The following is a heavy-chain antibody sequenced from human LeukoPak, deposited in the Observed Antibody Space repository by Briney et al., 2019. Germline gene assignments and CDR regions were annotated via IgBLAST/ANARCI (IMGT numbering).Heavy chain of an antibody. Sequence: SQTLSLTCTVSGGSISSGSYYWSWIRQPAGKGLEWIGRVYTSGSTTYNPSLKSRVAISLDTSKNQFSLKLSSVTAADTAVYYCARGNDFWSGYYLDYFDYWGQGTLVTVSS. V-gene: IGHV4-61*02. J-gene: IGHJ4*02. CDR1: GGSISSGSYY. CDR2: VYTSGST. CDR3: ARGNDFWSGYYLDYFDY. D-gene: IGHD3-3*01.